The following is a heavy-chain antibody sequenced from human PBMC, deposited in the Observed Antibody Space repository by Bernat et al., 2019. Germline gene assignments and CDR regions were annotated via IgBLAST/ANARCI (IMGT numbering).Heavy chain of an antibody. CDR3: ARVDLISMFIDY. CDR1: GGSISSYY. Sequence: QLQLQESGSGLVKPSQTLSLTCAVSGGSISSYYWSWIRQPPGKGLEWIGYIYYSGSTNYNPSLKSRVTISVDTSKNQFSLKLSSVTAADTAVYYCARVDLISMFIDYWGQGTLVTVSS. CDR2: IYYSGST. J-gene: IGHJ4*02. V-gene: IGHV4-59*01. D-gene: IGHD3-16*01.